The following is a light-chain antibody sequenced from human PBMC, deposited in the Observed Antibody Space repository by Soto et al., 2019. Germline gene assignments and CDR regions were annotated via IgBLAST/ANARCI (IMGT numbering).Light chain of an antibody. V-gene: IGKV4-1*01. J-gene: IGKJ1*01. CDR1: QSVLYSPNNKNY. CDR3: QQYHSAPQS. CDR2: WAS. Sequence: DIVMTQSPDSLAVSLGERATINCKSSQSVLYSPNNKNYLAWYQQKPGQPPKLLIYWASTRESGVPDQFSGSGSGTDFTLTISSLQAEDVAFYYCQQYHSAPQSFGQGTKVEIK.